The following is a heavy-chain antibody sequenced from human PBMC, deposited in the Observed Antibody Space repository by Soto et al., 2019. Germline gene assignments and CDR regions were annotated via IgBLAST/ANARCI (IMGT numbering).Heavy chain of an antibody. V-gene: IGHV1-3*01. J-gene: IGHJ5*02. CDR3: AIAPKYYYDSSGYYPTYNWFDP. Sequence: ASVKVSCKASGYTFTSYAMHWVRQAPGQRLEWIGWINAGNGNTKYSQKFQGRVTITRDTSASTAYMELSSLRSEDTAVYYCAIAPKYYYDSSGYYPTYNWFDPWGQGTLVTVSS. D-gene: IGHD3-22*01. CDR1: GYTFTSYA. CDR2: INAGNGNT.